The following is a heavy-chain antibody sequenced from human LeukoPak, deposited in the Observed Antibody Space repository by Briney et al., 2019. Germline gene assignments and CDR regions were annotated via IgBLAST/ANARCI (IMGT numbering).Heavy chain of an antibody. Sequence: GGSLRLSCAASGFTFSSYAMSWVRQAPGKGLEWVSAISGGGGSTYYADSVKGRFTISRDNSKNTLYLQMNSLGAEDTAVYYCAKGPWLELRDGFDFDYWGQGTLVTVSS. CDR2: ISGGGGST. D-gene: IGHD1-7*01. CDR1: GFTFSSYA. J-gene: IGHJ4*02. CDR3: AKGPWLELRDGFDFDY. V-gene: IGHV3-23*01.